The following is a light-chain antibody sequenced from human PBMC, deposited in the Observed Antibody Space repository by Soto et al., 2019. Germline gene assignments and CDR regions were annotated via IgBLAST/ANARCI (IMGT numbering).Light chain of an antibody. Sequence: EIVRTQSPATLSVSPWEIATLTCMGSQGISSHIAWYKQKPGQTARILIYGAFTRATGIPARFSGSGSETEFTLTISSLQSEDFAVYYCQQYNNGPPGVNFGPGTKVDIK. V-gene: IGKV3-15*01. CDR2: GAF. CDR3: QQYNNGPPGVN. J-gene: IGKJ3*01. CDR1: QGISSH.